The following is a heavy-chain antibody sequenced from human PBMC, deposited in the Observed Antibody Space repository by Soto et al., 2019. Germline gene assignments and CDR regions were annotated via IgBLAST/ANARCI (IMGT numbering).Heavy chain of an antibody. Sequence: ASVKVSCKASGYTFTSYGISWVRQAPGQGLEWMGWISAYNGNTNYAQKLQGRVTMTTDTSTGTAYMERRSLRSDDTAVYYCAREDRDGDLEWLLSTRYYYYYYMDVWGKGTTVTVSS. CDR3: AREDRDGDLEWLLSTRYYYYYYMDV. V-gene: IGHV1-18*01. CDR1: GYTFTSYG. J-gene: IGHJ6*03. D-gene: IGHD3-3*01. CDR2: ISAYNGNT.